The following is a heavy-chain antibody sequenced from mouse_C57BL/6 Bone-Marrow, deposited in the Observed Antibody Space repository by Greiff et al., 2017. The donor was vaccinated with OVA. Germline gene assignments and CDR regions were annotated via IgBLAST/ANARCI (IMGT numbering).Heavy chain of an antibody. CDR1: GYAFSSSW. J-gene: IGHJ2*01. V-gene: IGHV1-82*01. Sequence: VQLVESGPELVKPGASVKLSCTASGYAFSSSWMNWVQQRPGKGLEWIGRIYPGDGDTNYNGKFKGKATLTADKSSSTAYMQLSSLTSEDSAVYFCAREVGYYFDYWGKGTTLTVSS. CDR3: AREVGYYFDY. CDR2: IYPGDGDT. D-gene: IGHD1-3*01.